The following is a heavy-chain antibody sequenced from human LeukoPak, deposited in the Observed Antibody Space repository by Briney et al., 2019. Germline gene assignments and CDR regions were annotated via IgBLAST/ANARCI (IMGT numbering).Heavy chain of an antibody. CDR1: GGSISSSRYY. CDR2: IYYGGST. Sequence: SETLSLTCTVSGGSISSSRYYWGWIRQPPGKGLEWIGSIYYGGSTYYNPSLKSRVTISVDTSKNQFSLKLSSVTAADTAVYYCARHRPESGFWSGYYGQGPADYFDYWGQGTLVTVSS. J-gene: IGHJ4*02. V-gene: IGHV4-39*01. CDR3: ARHRPESGFWSGYYGQGPADYFDY. D-gene: IGHD3-3*01.